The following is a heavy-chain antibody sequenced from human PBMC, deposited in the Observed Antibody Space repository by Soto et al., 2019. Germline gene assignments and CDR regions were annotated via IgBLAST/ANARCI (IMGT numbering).Heavy chain of an antibody. Sequence: ASVQVSFKASGYTFTGYYMHWVRQAPGQGLEWVGWINPNSGGTNYAQKFQGRVTMTRDTSISTAYMELSRLRSDDTAVYYCARSTSSSSPTFDYWGQGTLVTVSS. J-gene: IGHJ4*02. D-gene: IGHD6-6*01. CDR3: ARSTSSSSPTFDY. CDR2: INPNSGGT. CDR1: GYTFTGYY. V-gene: IGHV1-2*02.